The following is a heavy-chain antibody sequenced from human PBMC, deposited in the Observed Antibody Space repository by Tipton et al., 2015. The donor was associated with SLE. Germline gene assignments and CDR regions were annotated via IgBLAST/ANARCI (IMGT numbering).Heavy chain of an antibody. CDR1: GGSVSSSNYY. J-gene: IGHJ5*02. Sequence: TLSLTCTVSGGSVSSSNYYWGWIRQPPGKGLEWIGSISYSGSTQYNPSLKSRVTMSADTSKNQLSLKLSSVTAADTAVYYCARDRGRELQKYIWFDPWGQGTLVTVSS. CDR3: ARDRGRELQKYIWFDP. D-gene: IGHD1-7*01. CDR2: ISYSGST. V-gene: IGHV4-39*07.